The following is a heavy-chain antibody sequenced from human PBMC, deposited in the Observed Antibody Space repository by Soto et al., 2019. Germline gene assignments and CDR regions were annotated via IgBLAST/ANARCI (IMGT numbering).Heavy chain of an antibody. CDR3: ARDQGGQSGNFIFDH. J-gene: IGHJ4*02. Sequence: SVKVSCKASGYTFTSYAMHWVRQAPGQRLEWMGWINAGNGNTKYSQKFQGRFTISRDNSKNTLFLQMNSLRADDTAVYYCARDQGGQSGNFIFDHWGQGALVTVSS. CDR1: GYTFTSYA. CDR2: INAGNGNT. V-gene: IGHV1-3*01. D-gene: IGHD1-26*01.